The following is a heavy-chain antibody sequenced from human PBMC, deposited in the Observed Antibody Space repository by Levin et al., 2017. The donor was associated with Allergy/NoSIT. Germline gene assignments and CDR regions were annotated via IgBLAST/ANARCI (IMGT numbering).Heavy chain of an antibody. CDR3: ARGWYYDILTGYYQE. J-gene: IGHJ4*02. D-gene: IGHD3-9*01. V-gene: IGHV4-34*01. CDR2: INHSGST. Sequence: SQTLSLTCAVYGGSFSGYYWSWIRQPPGKGLEWIGEINHSGSTNYNPSLKSRVTISVDTSKNQFSLKLSSVTAADTAVYYCARGWYYDILTGYYQEWGQGTLVTVSS. CDR1: GGSFSGYY.